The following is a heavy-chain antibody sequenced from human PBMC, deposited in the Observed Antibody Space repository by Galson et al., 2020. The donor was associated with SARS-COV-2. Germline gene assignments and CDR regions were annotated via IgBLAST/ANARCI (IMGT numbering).Heavy chain of an antibody. CDR2: ISGDTTST. D-gene: IGHD2-2*02. V-gene: IGHV3-23*01. CDR3: ATRGPGYCSTSSCYRSFDY. Sequence: GESLKISCAASGFAFRSYAMTWVRQAPGKGLEWVSAISGDTTSTYYADSVKGRFTISRDNSKNTLYLQMNSLRAEDTAVYYCATRGPGYCSTSSCYRSFDYGGQGPLVTVSS. CDR1: GFAFRSYA. J-gene: IGHJ4*02.